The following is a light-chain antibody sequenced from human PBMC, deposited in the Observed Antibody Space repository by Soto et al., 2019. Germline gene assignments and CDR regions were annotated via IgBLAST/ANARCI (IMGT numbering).Light chain of an antibody. CDR2: DVS. Sequence: QSALTQPASVSGSPGQSVTISCTGTSSDVGAYNTVSWYLHHPGRAPKLMIYDVSGRPSGVSNRFSGSKSGNTASLTISGLQAEDEADYYCSSYTSSSRVVFGGGTKLTAL. CDR3: SSYTSSSRVV. V-gene: IGLV2-14*03. CDR1: SSDVGAYNT. J-gene: IGLJ2*01.